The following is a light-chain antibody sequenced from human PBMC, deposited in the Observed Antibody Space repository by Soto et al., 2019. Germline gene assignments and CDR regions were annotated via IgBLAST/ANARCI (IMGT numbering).Light chain of an antibody. J-gene: IGLJ2*01. V-gene: IGLV2-11*01. CDR1: SSDVGGYNY. CDR2: DVS. CDR3: CSYAGSYTLV. Sequence: ALTQPRSVSGSPGQSVTISCTGTSSDVGGYNYVSWYQQHPGKAPKLMIYDVSKRPSGVPDRFSGSKSGNTASLTISGLQAEDEADYSCCSYAGSYTLVFGGGTKLTVL.